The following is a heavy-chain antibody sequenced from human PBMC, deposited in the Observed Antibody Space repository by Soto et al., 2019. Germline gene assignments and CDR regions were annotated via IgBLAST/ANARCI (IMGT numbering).Heavy chain of an antibody. CDR3: ARKVRQWLVLGAFDI. J-gene: IGHJ3*02. CDR2: INHSGST. D-gene: IGHD6-19*01. V-gene: IGHV4-34*01. CDR1: GGSFSGYY. Sequence: QVQLQQWGAGLLKPSETLSLTCAVYGGSFSGYYWSWIRQPPGKGLEWIGEINHSGSTNYNPSLKGRVTISVDTSKNQFSLKLSSVTAADTAVYYCARKVRQWLVLGAFDIWGQGTMVTVSS.